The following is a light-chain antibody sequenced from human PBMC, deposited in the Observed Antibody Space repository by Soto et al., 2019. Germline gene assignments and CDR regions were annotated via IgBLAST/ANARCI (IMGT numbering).Light chain of an antibody. J-gene: IGKJ1*01. CDR1: QSVSSSY. V-gene: IGKV3-20*01. CDR2: GAS. CDR3: QQYGTSPWT. Sequence: EILFTQFPSPLSLSSGEKATPSRRASQSVSSSYLAWYQQKPGQAPRLLIYGASSRATAIPDRFSGSGSGTDFTLTISRLEPEDFAVYYCQQYGTSPWTFGQGTKVDIK.